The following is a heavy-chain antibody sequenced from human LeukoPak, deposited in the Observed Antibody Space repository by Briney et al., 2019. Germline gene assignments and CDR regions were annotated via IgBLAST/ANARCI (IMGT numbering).Heavy chain of an antibody. CDR1: GGSISTYY. J-gene: IGHJ3*02. D-gene: IGHD3-22*01. CDR2: IYSSGST. Sequence: PSETLSLTCSVSGGSISTYYWGWIRQPPGKGLEWIGYIYSSGSTNYNPALKSRVTISLDTSKNQYSLKLSSVTAADTAVYYCARMGDYYDSSGYRHDAFDIWGQGTMVTVSS. V-gene: IGHV4-59*01. CDR3: ARMGDYYDSSGYRHDAFDI.